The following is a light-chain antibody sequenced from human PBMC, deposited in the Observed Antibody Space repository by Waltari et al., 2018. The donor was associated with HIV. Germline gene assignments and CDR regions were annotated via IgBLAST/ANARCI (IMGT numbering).Light chain of an antibody. CDR3: SSYTSSSTV. Sequence: QSALTQPASVSGSPGQSITISCTGTSSAVGGYNYVSWYQQHPGKAPTLMIYDVSKRPSGVSKRFSGSKSGNTASLTISGLQAEDEADYYCSSYTSSSTVFGGGTKLTVL. V-gene: IGLV2-14*01. CDR1: SSAVGGYNY. CDR2: DVS. J-gene: IGLJ3*02.